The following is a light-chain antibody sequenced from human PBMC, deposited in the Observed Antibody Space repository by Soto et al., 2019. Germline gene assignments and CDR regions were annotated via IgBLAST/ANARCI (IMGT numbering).Light chain of an antibody. CDR3: QSYDSGLSGRV. CDR1: SSNIGAGYD. CDR2: DNS. Sequence: QSVLTQPPSVSGAPGQRVTISCTGSSSNIGAGYDVHWYQQLPGTAPKLLIYDNSNRPSGVPDRFSGSKSVTSASLTITGLQAEDEADYYCQSYDSGLSGRVFGGGTKLTVL. V-gene: IGLV1-40*01. J-gene: IGLJ3*02.